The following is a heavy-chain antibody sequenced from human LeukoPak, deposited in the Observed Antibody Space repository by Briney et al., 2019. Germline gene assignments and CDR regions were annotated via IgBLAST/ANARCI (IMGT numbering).Heavy chain of an antibody. V-gene: IGHV4-39*07. CDR1: GGSISISNYY. CDR3: ARVGVIFAVVPAAYGWFDP. Sequence: PSETLSLTCTVSGGSISISNYYWGWIRQPPGKGLEWIGSMSYSGRTYYNPSLKTRVTVSLDTSKNQFSLNLISVTAADTAVYYCARVGVIFAVVPAAYGWFDPWGQGTLVTVSS. J-gene: IGHJ5*02. D-gene: IGHD2-2*01. CDR2: MSYSGRT.